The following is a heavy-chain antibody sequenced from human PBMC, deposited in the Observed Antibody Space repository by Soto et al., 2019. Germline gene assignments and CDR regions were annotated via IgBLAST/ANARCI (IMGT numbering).Heavy chain of an antibody. CDR3: AKDHPVIEVVKVFEY. Sequence: GGSLRLSCAASGFSFSSYAMSWVRQAPGKGLDWVSAISGSGTKTHYADSVKGRFTISRDNSKNTLYLQMNSLRAEDTAVYYCAKDHPVIEVVKVFEYWGRGALVTVS. CDR2: ISGSGTKT. CDR1: GFSFSSYA. J-gene: IGHJ4*02. V-gene: IGHV3-23*01. D-gene: IGHD3-22*01.